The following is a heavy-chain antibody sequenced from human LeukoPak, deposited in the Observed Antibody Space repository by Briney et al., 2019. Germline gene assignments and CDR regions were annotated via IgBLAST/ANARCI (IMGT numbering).Heavy chain of an antibody. V-gene: IGHV5-51*01. CDR2: IYPGDSDT. CDR3: ARVVNRPSYSNNWYEGAFDI. J-gene: IGHJ3*02. CDR1: GYSFTSYW. Sequence: GESLKISCKGSGYSFTSYWIGWVRQMPGKGLEWMGIIYPGDSDTRYSPSFQGQVTISADKSISTAYLQWSSLKASDTAMYYCARVVNRPSYSNNWYEGAFDIWGQGTMVTVSS. D-gene: IGHD6-13*01.